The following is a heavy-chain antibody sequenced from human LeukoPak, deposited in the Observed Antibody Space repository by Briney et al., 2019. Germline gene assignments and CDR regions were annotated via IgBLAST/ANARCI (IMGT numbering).Heavy chain of an antibody. Sequence: GESLKISCKGSGYSFTSHWIAWVRQMPGEGLEWMGIIYPDDSDTTYSPSFQGQVTISADKSISAAYLQWSSLKASDTAVYYCARVSVEMATIYAFDIWGQGTMVTVSS. V-gene: IGHV5-51*01. CDR2: IYPDDSDT. D-gene: IGHD5-24*01. CDR3: ARVSVEMATIYAFDI. J-gene: IGHJ3*02. CDR1: GYSFTSHW.